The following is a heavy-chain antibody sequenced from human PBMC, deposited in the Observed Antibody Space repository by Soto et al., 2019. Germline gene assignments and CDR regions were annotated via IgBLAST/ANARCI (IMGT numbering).Heavy chain of an antibody. D-gene: IGHD5-12*01. CDR3: AKDRANIVATTTVGYYFDY. CDR1: GFTFSSYG. V-gene: IGHV3-30*18. J-gene: IGHJ4*02. Sequence: GGSLRLSCAASGFTFSSYGMHWVRQAPGKGLEWVAVISYDGSNKYYADSVKGRFTISRDNSKNTLYLQMNSLRAEDTAVYYCAKDRANIVATTTVGYYFDYWGQGTLVTVSS. CDR2: ISYDGSNK.